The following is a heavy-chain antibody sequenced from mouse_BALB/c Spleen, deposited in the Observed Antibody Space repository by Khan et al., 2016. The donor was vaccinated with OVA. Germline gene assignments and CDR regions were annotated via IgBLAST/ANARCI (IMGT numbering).Heavy chain of an antibody. J-gene: IGHJ3*01. Sequence: QVQLQQPGAELVRPGASVKLSCKASGYTFTSYWMNWVRQRPGQGLEWVGKINPSDSESHYNQMFKDNATLTVDKSSGTAYMQLSSLTSEDSAVYYCTRREKYGYDPSWFAYWGQGTLVTVSA. D-gene: IGHD2-2*01. V-gene: IGHV1-61*01. CDR2: INPSDSES. CDR3: TRREKYGYDPSWFAY. CDR1: GYTFTSYW.